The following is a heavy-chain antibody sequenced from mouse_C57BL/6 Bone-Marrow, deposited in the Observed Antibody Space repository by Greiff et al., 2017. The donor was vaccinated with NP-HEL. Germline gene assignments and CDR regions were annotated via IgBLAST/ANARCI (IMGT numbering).Heavy chain of an antibody. Sequence: QVQLKQPGAELVMPGASVKLSCKASGYTFTSYWMHWVKQRPGQGLEWIGEIDPSDSYTNYNQKFKGKSTLTVDKSSSTAYMQLSSLTSEDSAVYYCARLRRGNYFAYGGQGTTLTVSS. D-gene: IGHD2-12*01. CDR2: IDPSDSYT. V-gene: IGHV1-69*01. CDR1: GYTFTSYW. J-gene: IGHJ2*01. CDR3: ARLRRGNYFAY.